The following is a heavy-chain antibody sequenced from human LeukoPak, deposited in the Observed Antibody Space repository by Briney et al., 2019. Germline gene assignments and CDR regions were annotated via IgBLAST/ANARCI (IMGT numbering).Heavy chain of an antibody. CDR2: ISWNSGSI. V-gene: IGHV3-9*03. Sequence: GGSLRLSCAASGFTFDDYAMHWVRQAPGKGLEWVSGISWNSGSIGYADSVKGRFTISRDNAKNSLYLQMNSLRAEDMALYYCAKGSGYGDYRGYFDYWGQGTLVTVSS. CDR3: AKGSGYGDYRGYFDY. D-gene: IGHD4-17*01. J-gene: IGHJ4*02. CDR1: GFTFDDYA.